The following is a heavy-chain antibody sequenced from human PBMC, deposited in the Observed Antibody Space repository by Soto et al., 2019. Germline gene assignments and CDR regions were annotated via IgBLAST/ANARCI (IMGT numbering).Heavy chain of an antibody. V-gene: IGHV4-59*01. CDR3: AGSLPGYSSSWYGADP. Sequence: PSETLSLTCTVSGGSISSYYWSWIRQPPGKGLEWIGYIYYSGSTNYNPSLKSRVTISVDTSENQFSLKLSSVTAADTAVYYCAGSLPGYSSSWYGADPWGQGTLVTVSS. CDR1: GGSISSYY. J-gene: IGHJ5*02. CDR2: IYYSGST. D-gene: IGHD6-13*01.